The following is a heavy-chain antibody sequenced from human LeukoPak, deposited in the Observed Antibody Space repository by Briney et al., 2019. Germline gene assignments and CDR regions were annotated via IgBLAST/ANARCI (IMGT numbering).Heavy chain of an antibody. D-gene: IGHD5-24*01. CDR1: GFTFSSYA. J-gene: IGHJ4*02. V-gene: IGHV3-23*01. Sequence: PGGSLRLSCAASGFTFSSYATSWVRQAPGKGLEWASAISGSGGSTYYADSVKGRFTISRDNSKNTLYLQMNSLRAEDTAVYYCAKKRYGYNEVGTFDYWGQGTLVTVSS. CDR3: AKKRYGYNEVGTFDY. CDR2: ISGSGGST.